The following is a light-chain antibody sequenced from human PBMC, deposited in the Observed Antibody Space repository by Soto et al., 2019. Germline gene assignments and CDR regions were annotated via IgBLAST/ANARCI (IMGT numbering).Light chain of an antibody. Sequence: EIVMTQSPGTLSLSPVERATLSCRASQSVGSNYLAWYQQTPGQAPRLLIHGASTRATGIPDRFSGSGSGTDFTLTLSRLESEDSAVYYCHQYASSPLTFGQGTRLEIK. V-gene: IGKV3-20*01. CDR2: GAS. CDR3: HQYASSPLT. J-gene: IGKJ5*01. CDR1: QSVGSNY.